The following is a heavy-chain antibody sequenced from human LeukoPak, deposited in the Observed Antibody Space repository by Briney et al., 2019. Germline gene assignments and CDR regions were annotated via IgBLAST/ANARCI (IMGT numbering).Heavy chain of an antibody. J-gene: IGHJ2*01. CDR2: ISGSGGST. CDR3: AKLGLNYGDYVGGYWYFDL. V-gene: IGHV3-23*01. Sequence: GGSLRLSCAASGFTFSSYAMSWVRQAPGKGLEWVSAISGSGGSTYYADSVKGRFTISRDNSKNTLYLQMNSLRAEDTAVYYCAKLGLNYGDYVGGYWYFDLWGRGTLVTVSS. D-gene: IGHD4-17*01. CDR1: GFTFSSYA.